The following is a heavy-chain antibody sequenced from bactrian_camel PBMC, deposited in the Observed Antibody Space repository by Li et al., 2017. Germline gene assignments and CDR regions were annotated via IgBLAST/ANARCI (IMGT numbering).Heavy chain of an antibody. J-gene: IGHJ6*01. V-gene: IGHV3S53*01. D-gene: IGHD5*01. Sequence: VQLVESGGGSVQPGGSLKLSCVVHGNNSARKCLAWFRQAPGKEREGIATIDSDGDTAYAESMKGRFTISVDNAKNTLYLQMNSLKPEDTATYYCAAGQGVGWCLDVIRVGAEADFDYWGQGTQVTVS. CDR3: AAGQGVGWCLDVIRVGAEADFDY. CDR1: GNNSARKC. CDR2: IDSDGDT.